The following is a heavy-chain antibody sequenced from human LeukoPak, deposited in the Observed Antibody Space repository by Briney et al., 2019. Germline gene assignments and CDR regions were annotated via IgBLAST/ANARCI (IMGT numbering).Heavy chain of an antibody. Sequence: SEALSLTCSVSSVSITTHYWSWIRQPAGKGLEWIGRISKTGSTNYNPSLKSRVTMSADTSKNQLSLKLTSVTAADTAVYYCAREVEMARQFDYWGQGTLVTVSS. V-gene: IGHV4-4*07. CDR3: AREVEMARQFDY. D-gene: IGHD5-24*01. J-gene: IGHJ4*02. CDR1: SVSITTHY. CDR2: ISKTGST.